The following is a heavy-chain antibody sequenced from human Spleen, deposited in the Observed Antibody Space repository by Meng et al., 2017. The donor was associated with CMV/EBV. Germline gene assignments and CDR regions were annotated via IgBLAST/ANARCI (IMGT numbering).Heavy chain of an antibody. CDR2: NNHSGST. CDR1: GGSISSADSY. V-gene: IGHV4-30-4*01. J-gene: IGHJ4*02. D-gene: IGHD1-1*01. Sequence: LQVSGPGLAKPSLTLSLTCSIAGGSISSADSYWLWIREPPGKGLEWIGENNHSGSTNYNPSLKSRVTISVDTSKNQFSLKLSSVTAADTAVYYCARSATVLIFDYWGQGTLVTVSS. CDR3: ARSATVLIFDY.